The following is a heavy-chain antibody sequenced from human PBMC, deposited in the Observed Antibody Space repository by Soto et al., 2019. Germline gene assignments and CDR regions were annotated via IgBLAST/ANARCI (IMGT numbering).Heavy chain of an antibody. D-gene: IGHD1-26*01. Sequence: PSETLSLTCTVSGGSVSGSSIHWGWIRQPTGKGLEWIGYIYYSGFTNHNPSVRSRATISVDRSKDKYSLKLSSVTAADKAVYFCSRDFRRGDTGKGYGLDVWGEGTTVTVFS. J-gene: IGHJ6*01. V-gene: IGHV4-61*01. CDR2: IYYSGFT. CDR3: SRDFRRGDTGKGYGLDV. CDR1: GGSVSGSSIH.